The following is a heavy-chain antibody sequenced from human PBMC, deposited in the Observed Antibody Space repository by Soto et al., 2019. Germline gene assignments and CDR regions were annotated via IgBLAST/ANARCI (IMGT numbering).Heavy chain of an antibody. J-gene: IGHJ4*02. CDR3: ARDWSTVTTLRSYFDY. CDR1: GFTFSDYY. CDR2: ISSSGSTI. V-gene: IGHV3-11*01. Sequence: GGSLRLSCAASGFTFSDYYMSWIRQAPGKGLEWVSYISSSGSTIYYADSVKGRFTISRDNAKNSLYLQMNSLRAEDTAVYYCARDWSTVTTLRSYFDYWGQGTLVTVSS. D-gene: IGHD4-17*01.